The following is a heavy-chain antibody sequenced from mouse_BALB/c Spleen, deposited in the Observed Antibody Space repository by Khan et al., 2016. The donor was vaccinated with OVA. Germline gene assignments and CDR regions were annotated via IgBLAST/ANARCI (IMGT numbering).Heavy chain of an antibody. J-gene: IGHJ3*01. D-gene: IGHD1-1*01. CDR1: GFTFSTYG. CDR2: VSTCGHYT. CDR3: ASLAYFYDSEVFAY. V-gene: IGHV5-6*01. Sequence: EVELVESGGDVVKPGGSLKLSCAASGFTFSTYGMSWVRQTPDKRLEWVATVSTCGHYTYYPHTVKGRFTISRDNAKDTLYLQMSSLKSEDTAMFSCASLAYFYDSEVFAYWGQGTLVTVSA.